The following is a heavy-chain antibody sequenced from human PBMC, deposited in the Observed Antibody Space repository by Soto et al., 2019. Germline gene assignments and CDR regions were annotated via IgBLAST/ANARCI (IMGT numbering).Heavy chain of an antibody. J-gene: IGHJ4*02. CDR3: AKESAYDFWSGYYGFDY. CDR2: ISYDGSNK. CDR1: GFTFSSYG. V-gene: IGHV3-30*18. Sequence: GGSLRLSCAASGFTFSSYGMHWVRQAPGKGLEWVAVISYDGSNKYYADSVKGRFTISRDNSKNTLYLQMNSLRAEGTAVYYCAKESAYDFWSGYYGFDYWGQGTLVTVSS. D-gene: IGHD3-3*01.